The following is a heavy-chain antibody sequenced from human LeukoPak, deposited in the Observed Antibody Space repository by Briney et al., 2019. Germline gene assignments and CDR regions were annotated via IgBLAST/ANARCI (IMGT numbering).Heavy chain of an antibody. J-gene: IGHJ4*02. V-gene: IGHV4-39*01. D-gene: IGHD6-13*01. CDR2: IYDSGST. CDR1: GGCISSSGYY. Sequence: SETLSLTCTVSGGCISSSGYYWGWIRPPPGKGLEWIGSIYDSGSTYYNPSLKSRVTIPVETCKNQFSLKLSSVTAADTAVYYCARNSAAGTDYWGQGTLVTVSS. CDR3: ARNSAAGTDY.